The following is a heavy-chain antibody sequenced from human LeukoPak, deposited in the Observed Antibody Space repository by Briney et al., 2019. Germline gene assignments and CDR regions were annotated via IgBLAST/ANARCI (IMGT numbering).Heavy chain of an antibody. Sequence: SVKVSCKASGGTFSSYAISWVRQAPGQGLEWMARIIPIFGIANYAQKFQGRVTITADKSTSTAYMELSSLRSEDTAVYYCARKYYDSSGYADAFDIWGQGTMVTVSS. CDR1: GGTFSSYA. CDR3: ARKYYDSSGYADAFDI. J-gene: IGHJ3*02. CDR2: IIPIFGIA. V-gene: IGHV1-69*04. D-gene: IGHD3-22*01.